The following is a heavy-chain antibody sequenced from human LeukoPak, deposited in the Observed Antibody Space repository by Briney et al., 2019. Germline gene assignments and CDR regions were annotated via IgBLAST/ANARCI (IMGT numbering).Heavy chain of an antibody. V-gene: IGHV1-18*01. D-gene: IGHD6-19*01. J-gene: IGHJ4*02. Sequence: ASVKVSCKASGYTFTSYGISWVRQAPGQGLEWMGWISAYNGNTNYAQKPQGRVTMTTDTSTSTAYMELRSLRSDDTAVYYCARDLAVAGPGGYWGQGTLVTVSS. CDR2: ISAYNGNT. CDR1: GYTFTSYG. CDR3: ARDLAVAGPGGY.